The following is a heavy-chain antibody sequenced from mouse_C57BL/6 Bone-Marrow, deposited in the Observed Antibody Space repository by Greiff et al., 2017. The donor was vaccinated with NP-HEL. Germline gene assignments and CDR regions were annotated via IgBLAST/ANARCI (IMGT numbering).Heavy chain of an antibody. CDR1: GYTFTSYW. Sequence: QGQVQQPGAELVKPGASVKLSCKASGYTFTSYWMQWVKQRPGQGLEWIGEIDPSDSYTNYNQKFKGKATLTVDTSSSTAYMQLSSLTSEDSAVYYCADGYYFDYWGQGTTLTVSS. V-gene: IGHV1-50*01. J-gene: IGHJ2*01. CDR2: IDPSDSYT. D-gene: IGHD1-1*01. CDR3: ADGYYFDY.